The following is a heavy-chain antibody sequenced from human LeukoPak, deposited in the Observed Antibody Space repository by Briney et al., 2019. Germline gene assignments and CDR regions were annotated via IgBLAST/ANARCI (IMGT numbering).Heavy chain of an antibody. J-gene: IGHJ6*04. Sequence: PGGSLRLSCAASGFTFSSYSMNWVRQAPGKGLEWVSSISSSSSYIYYADSVKGRFTISRDNAKNSLYLQMNSLRAEDTAVYYCARGRDYHYYYGSGSRMDVWGKGTTVTISS. CDR2: ISSSSSYI. CDR1: GFTFSSYS. V-gene: IGHV3-21*01. CDR3: ARGRDYHYYYGSGSRMDV. D-gene: IGHD3-10*01.